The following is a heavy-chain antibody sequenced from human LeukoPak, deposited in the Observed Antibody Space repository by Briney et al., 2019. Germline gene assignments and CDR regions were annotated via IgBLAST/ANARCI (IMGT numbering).Heavy chain of an antibody. V-gene: IGHV4-4*07. D-gene: IGHD6-13*01. CDR3: ARVKSFGGAAGFRWFDP. CDR2: IYTSGST. J-gene: IGHJ5*02. Sequence: TSETLSLTCTVSGGSISSYYWSWIRQPAGKGLEWIGRIYTSGSTNYNPSLKSRVTMSVDTSKNQFSLKLSSVTAADMAVYYCARVKSFGGAAGFRWFDPWGQGTLVTVSS. CDR1: GGSISSYY.